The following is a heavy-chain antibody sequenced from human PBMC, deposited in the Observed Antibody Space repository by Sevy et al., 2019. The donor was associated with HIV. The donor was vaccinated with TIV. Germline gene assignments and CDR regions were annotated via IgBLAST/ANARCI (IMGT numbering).Heavy chain of an antibody. Sequence: GGSLRLSCAASGFTFSSYSMNWVRQAPGKGLECVSYISSSSTIYYADSVKGRFTISRDNAKNSLYLQMNSLRDEDTAVYYCARAADGLVAAAGTNYYYYYYMDVWGKGTTVTVSS. V-gene: IGHV3-48*02. D-gene: IGHD6-13*01. CDR1: GFTFSSYS. CDR3: ARAADGLVAAAGTNYYYYYYMDV. CDR2: ISSSSTI. J-gene: IGHJ6*03.